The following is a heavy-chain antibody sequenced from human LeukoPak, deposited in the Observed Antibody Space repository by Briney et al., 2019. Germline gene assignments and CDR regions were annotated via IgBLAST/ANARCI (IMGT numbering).Heavy chain of an antibody. Sequence: GGSLRLSCAASGFNFNNYWMSWLRQAPGKGLEWVANIKDDGSEEYYVDSVKGRFTIARDNAYNSLYLQMNSLRAEDTAVYYCAKDFEGRLQPLDYWGQGTLVTVSS. CDR1: GFNFNNYW. CDR3: AKDFEGRLQPLDY. V-gene: IGHV3-7*03. CDR2: IKDDGSEE. J-gene: IGHJ4*02. D-gene: IGHD5-24*01.